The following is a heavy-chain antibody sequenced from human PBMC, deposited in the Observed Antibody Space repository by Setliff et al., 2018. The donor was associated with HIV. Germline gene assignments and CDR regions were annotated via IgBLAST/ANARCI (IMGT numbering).Heavy chain of an antibody. D-gene: IGHD2-15*01. Sequence: GASVKVSCKASGDTFNSYAISWVRQAPGQGLEWMGGVIPIFGTANYAQKFQGRVTMTTDTSTSTAYMELRSLRSDDTAVYYCARVYCSGGSCFTFDYWGQGTLVTVSS. V-gene: IGHV1-69*05. J-gene: IGHJ4*02. CDR2: VIPIFGTA. CDR3: ARVYCSGGSCFTFDY. CDR1: GDTFNSYA.